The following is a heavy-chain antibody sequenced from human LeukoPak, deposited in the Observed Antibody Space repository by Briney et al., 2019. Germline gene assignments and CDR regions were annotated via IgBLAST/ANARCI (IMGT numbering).Heavy chain of an antibody. CDR1: GYTFTSYG. D-gene: IGHD2-15*01. V-gene: IGHV1-18*01. Sequence: ASVKVSCKASGYTFTSYGISWVRQAPGQGLEWMGWISAYNGNTNYAQKLQGRVTMTTDTSTSTAYMELRSLRSDDTAVYYCARAPRVVVVAASSAQTYYYYMDVWGKGTTVTVSS. J-gene: IGHJ6*03. CDR2: ISAYNGNT. CDR3: ARAPRVVVVAASSAQTYYYYMDV.